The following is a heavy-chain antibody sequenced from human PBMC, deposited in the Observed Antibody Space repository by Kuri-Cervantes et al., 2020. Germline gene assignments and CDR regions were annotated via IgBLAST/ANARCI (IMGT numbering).Heavy chain of an antibody. CDR3: AREIALGAFDI. V-gene: IGHV3-33*01. Sequence: FSSYWMHWVRQAPGKGLEWVAVIWYDGSNKYYADSVKGRFTISRDNSKNTLYLQMNSLRAEDTAVYYCAREIALGAFDIWGQGTMVTVSS. D-gene: IGHD3-16*01. J-gene: IGHJ3*02. CDR2: IWYDGSNK. CDR1: FSSYW.